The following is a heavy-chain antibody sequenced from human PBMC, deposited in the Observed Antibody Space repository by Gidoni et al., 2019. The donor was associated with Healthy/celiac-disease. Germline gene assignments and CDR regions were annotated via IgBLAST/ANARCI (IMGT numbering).Heavy chain of an antibody. CDR2: ISGSGGST. CDR1: GFTFSSYA. Sequence: EVQLLESGGGLVQPGGSLRLSCAASGFTFSSYAMSWVRQAPGKGLEWVSAISGSGGSTYYADSVKGRFTISRDNSKNTLYLQMNSLRAEDTAVYYCAKAETEWELDADYFDYWGQGTLVTVSS. J-gene: IGHJ4*02. CDR3: AKAETEWELDADYFDY. V-gene: IGHV3-23*01. D-gene: IGHD1-26*01.